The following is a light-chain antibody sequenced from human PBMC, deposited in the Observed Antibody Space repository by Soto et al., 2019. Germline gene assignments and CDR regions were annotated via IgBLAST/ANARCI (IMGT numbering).Light chain of an antibody. CDR3: QQYHNWPIT. V-gene: IGKV3-15*01. CDR1: QSVSSN. CDR2: DAS. Sequence: IVLTQSPCTLSLSPGERATLSCGASQSVSSNLAWHQQKPGQAPRLLIYDASTRATGISARFSGSGSGTEFTLTISSLQSEDFAVYYCQQYHNWPITFGQGTRLEIK. J-gene: IGKJ5*01.